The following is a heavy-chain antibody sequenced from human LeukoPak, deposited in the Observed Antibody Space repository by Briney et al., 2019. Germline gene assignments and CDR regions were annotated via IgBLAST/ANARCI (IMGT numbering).Heavy chain of an antibody. V-gene: IGHV1-58*02. CDR3: ARGSRSSGTYYYDSSGYYPPSYYYYGMDV. CDR2: IVVGSGNT. Sequence: SVKVSCKASGLTFTSSVMQWMRQARGQRLERIGWIVVGSGNTNYAQKFQERVTITRDMSTSTAYMELSSLRSEDTAVYYCARGSRSSGTYYYDSSGYYPPSYYYYGMDVWGQGTTVTVSS. D-gene: IGHD3-22*01. CDR1: GLTFTSSV. J-gene: IGHJ6*02.